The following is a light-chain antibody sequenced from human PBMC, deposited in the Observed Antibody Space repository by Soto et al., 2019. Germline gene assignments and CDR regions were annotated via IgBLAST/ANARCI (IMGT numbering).Light chain of an antibody. CDR3: HQRSNWPLT. V-gene: IGKV3-11*01. J-gene: IGKJ4*01. Sequence: EIVLTQSPATLSLSPGERATLSCRASQSISTYLAWYQQKPGQAPRLLIFDASNRDTGIPARFSGRGSGTDFTLTISSLEPEDFAVYYCHQRSNWPLTFGGGTKVDIK. CDR2: DAS. CDR1: QSISTY.